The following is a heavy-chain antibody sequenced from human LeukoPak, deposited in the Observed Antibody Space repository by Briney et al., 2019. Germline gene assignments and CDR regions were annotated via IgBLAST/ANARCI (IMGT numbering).Heavy chain of an antibody. J-gene: IGHJ4*02. CDR1: GFTFSSYS. Sequence: GGSLRLXCVASGFTFSSYSMNWVRQAPGRGLEWVSYIRSSGNTLYYADSVKGRFTISRDNARNSLYLQMNSLRAEDTAVYYCARDPNALDYWGQGTLVTVSS. CDR3: ARDPNALDY. CDR2: IRSSGNTL. D-gene: IGHD2-2*01. V-gene: IGHV3-48*01.